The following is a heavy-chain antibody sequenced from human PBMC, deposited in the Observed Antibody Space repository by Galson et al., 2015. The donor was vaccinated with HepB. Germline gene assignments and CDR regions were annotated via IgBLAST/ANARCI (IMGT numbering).Heavy chain of an antibody. CDR2: ISGSGGST. V-gene: IGHV3-23*01. CDR3: AIIYDFWSGYLGY. Sequence: SLRLSCAASGFTFSSYAMSWVRQAPGKGLEWVSAISGSGGSTYYADSVKGRFTISRDNSKNTLYLQMNSLRAEDTAVYYCAIIYDFWSGYLGYWGQGTLVTVSS. D-gene: IGHD3-3*01. J-gene: IGHJ4*02. CDR1: GFTFSSYA.